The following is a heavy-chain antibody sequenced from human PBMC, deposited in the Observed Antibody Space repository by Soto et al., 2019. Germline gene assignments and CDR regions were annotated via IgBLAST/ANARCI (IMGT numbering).Heavy chain of an antibody. CDR2: IPNDGANT. Sequence: EVQLLESEGGLIQPGGSLRLSCAASGFTVSNYAMSWVRQAPGKGLEWVSGIPNDGANTYYADSVRGRFTISRDASTNTLYLQMYSLRAEDTAVYYCAKESSEVARPLFDYWGRGTLVTVSS. J-gene: IGHJ4*02. V-gene: IGHV3-23*01. CDR1: GFTVSNYA. CDR3: AKESSEVARPLFDY.